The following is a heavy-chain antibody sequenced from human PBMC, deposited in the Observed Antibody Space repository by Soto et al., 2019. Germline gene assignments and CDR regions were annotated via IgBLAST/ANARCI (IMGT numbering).Heavy chain of an antibody. D-gene: IGHD2-2*02. CDR2: INSDGSST. Sequence: GGSLRLSCAASGFTFSSYWMHWVRQAPGKGLVWVSRINSDGSSTSYADSVKGRFTISRDNAKNTLYLQMNSLRAEDTAVYYCARDGLKYLNWFDPWGQGTLVTVPQ. V-gene: IGHV3-74*01. J-gene: IGHJ5*02. CDR3: ARDGLKYLNWFDP. CDR1: GFTFSSYW.